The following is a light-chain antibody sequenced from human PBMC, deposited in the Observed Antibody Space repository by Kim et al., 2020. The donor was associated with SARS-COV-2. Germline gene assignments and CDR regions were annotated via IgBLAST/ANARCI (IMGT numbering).Light chain of an antibody. CDR3: GSYTSSVV. CDR2: EVS. Sequence: QSALTQPASVSGSPGQSITISCTGTSSDVGGYNYVSWYQQHPGKAPKLMIYEVSNRTSGVSNRFSGSKSGNTASLTISGLQAEDEADYYCGSYTSSVVFGGGTQLTVL. V-gene: IGLV2-14*01. CDR1: SSDVGGYNY. J-gene: IGLJ2*01.